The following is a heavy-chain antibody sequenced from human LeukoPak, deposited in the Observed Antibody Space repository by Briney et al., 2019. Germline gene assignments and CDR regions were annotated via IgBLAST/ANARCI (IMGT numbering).Heavy chain of an antibody. CDR2: IRYDGDNK. Sequence: GGSLRLSCAASAFTFSSYGMHWVRQAPGKGLEWVAFIRYDGDNKYYADSVKGRFTISRDNSKNTLYLEMNSLIPEDTALYYCAKPQEADLWVPDYWGQGTLVTVSS. V-gene: IGHV3-30*02. CDR1: AFTFSSYG. D-gene: IGHD3-3*01. J-gene: IGHJ4*02. CDR3: AKPQEADLWVPDY.